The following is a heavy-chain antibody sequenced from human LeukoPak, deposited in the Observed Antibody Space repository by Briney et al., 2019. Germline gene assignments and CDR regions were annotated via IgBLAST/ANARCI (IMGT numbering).Heavy chain of an antibody. CDR1: GFTFSSHA. V-gene: IGHV3-21*01. D-gene: IGHD2-2*01. CDR2: ISGSATYI. Sequence: PGGSLRLSCAASGFTFSSHAMSWVRQAPGKGLEWVSSISGSATYIYYADSVKGRFTISRDNAKNSLYLQMNSLRAEDTAVYYCAKAGPQRSPYYFDYWGQGTLVTVSS. J-gene: IGHJ4*02. CDR3: AKAGPQRSPYYFDY.